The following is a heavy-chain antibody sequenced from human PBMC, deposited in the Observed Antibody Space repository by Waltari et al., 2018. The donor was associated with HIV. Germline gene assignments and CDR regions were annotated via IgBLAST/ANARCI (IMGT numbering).Heavy chain of an antibody. CDR2: IWSNGWNN. J-gene: IGHJ3*02. D-gene: IGHD3-16*01. Sequence: QLQLVESGGGVVQPGTSLRLSCAASGITFINFGMHWVRQAPGKGLEWVAVIWSNGWNNYYADSVKGRFTISRDNFKSTLDLQMDSLRVDDTALYYCVRERGPFDAFDIWGQGTMVTVSS. V-gene: IGHV3-33*01. CDR1: GITFINFG. CDR3: VRERGPFDAFDI.